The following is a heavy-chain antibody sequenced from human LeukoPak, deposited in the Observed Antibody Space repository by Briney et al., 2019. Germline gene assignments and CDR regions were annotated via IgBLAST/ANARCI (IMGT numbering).Heavy chain of an antibody. CDR1: GFTSSSYA. Sequence: GGSLRLSCAASGFTSSSYAMSWVRQAPGKGLEWVSAISGSGGSTYYADSVKGRFTISRDNSKNTLYLQMNSLRAEDTAVYYCAKDQAPRIYYDSSGYYYFDYWGQGTLVTVSS. CDR3: AKDQAPRIYYDSSGYYYFDY. D-gene: IGHD3-22*01. CDR2: ISGSGGST. V-gene: IGHV3-23*01. J-gene: IGHJ4*02.